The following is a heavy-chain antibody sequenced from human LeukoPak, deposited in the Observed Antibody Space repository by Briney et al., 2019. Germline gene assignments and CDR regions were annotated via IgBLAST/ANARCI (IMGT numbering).Heavy chain of an antibody. J-gene: IGHJ3*01. CDR1: GFTFSSNV. D-gene: IGHD3-22*01. V-gene: IGHV3-30*09. CDR2: ISHDGNNK. Sequence: PGGSLRLSCAAYGFTFSSNVMHWVRLAPGKGLQWVAGISHDGNNKYYADSVKGRFAISRDNSKNALYLQMNSLRAEDTAVYYCARASTWVPGEDSSGYYYPYAFDLWGQGTMVTVTS. CDR3: ARASTWVPGEDSSGYYYPYAFDL.